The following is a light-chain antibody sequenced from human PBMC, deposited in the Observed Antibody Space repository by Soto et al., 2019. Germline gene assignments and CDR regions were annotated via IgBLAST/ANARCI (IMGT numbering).Light chain of an antibody. Sequence: QSALTQPPSASGTPGQRVTISCSGSSSNIGGNTVSWYQQLPGTAPKLLIYSNNHRPSGVPDRFSGSKSGTSASLAISGLQSEDEADYYCAAWDDSLNGYVVFGGGTKLTVL. V-gene: IGLV1-44*01. CDR1: SSNIGGNT. CDR2: SNN. J-gene: IGLJ2*01. CDR3: AAWDDSLNGYVV.